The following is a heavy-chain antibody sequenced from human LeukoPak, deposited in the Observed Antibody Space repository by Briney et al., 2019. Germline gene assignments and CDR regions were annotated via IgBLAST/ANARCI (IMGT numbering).Heavy chain of an antibody. Sequence: SETLSLTCTVSGGSISSYYWSWIRQPAGKGLEWIGRIYTSGSTNYNPSLKSRVTMSVDTSKNQFSLKLSSVTAADTAVYYCARVQYGSRSLMAFDIWGQGTVVTVSS. CDR3: ARVQYGSRSLMAFDI. V-gene: IGHV4-4*07. D-gene: IGHD3-10*01. J-gene: IGHJ3*02. CDR2: IYTSGST. CDR1: GGSISSYY.